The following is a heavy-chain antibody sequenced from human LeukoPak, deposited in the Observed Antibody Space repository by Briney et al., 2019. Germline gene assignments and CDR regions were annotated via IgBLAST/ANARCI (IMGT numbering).Heavy chain of an antibody. CDR1: GYTLTELS. J-gene: IGHJ4*02. Sequence: ASVKVSCKVSGYTLTELSMHWVRQAPGKGLEWMGGFDPEDGETIHAQKFQGRVTMTEDTSTDTAYMELSSLRSEDTAVYYCATYDILTGPPDYWGQGTLVTVSS. CDR2: FDPEDGET. V-gene: IGHV1-24*01. D-gene: IGHD3-9*01. CDR3: ATYDILTGPPDY.